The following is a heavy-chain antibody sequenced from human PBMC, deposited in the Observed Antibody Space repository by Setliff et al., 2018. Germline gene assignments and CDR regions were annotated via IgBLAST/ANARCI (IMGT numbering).Heavy chain of an antibody. CDR1: GGSISPYF. CDR3: ARDRTAYSYGLDV. D-gene: IGHD5-18*01. J-gene: IGHJ6*02. V-gene: IGHV4-59*01. Sequence: SETLSLTCTVSGGSISPYFWSWIRQPPGKGLEWIGYIYHNGNTNFNPSLKTRVNMSVDTSKNQTALNLKSVTAADTAVYYCARDRTAYSYGLDVWGQGTTGTVS. CDR2: IYHNGNT.